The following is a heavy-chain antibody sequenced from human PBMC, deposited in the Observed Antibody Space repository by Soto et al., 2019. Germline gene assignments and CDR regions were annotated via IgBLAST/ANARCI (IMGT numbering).Heavy chain of an antibody. J-gene: IGHJ6*02. Sequence: QVQLQESGPGLVQPSGTLSLTCAVSGDSITGDNWWSWVRQPPGKGLEWMGEIHHSGATNYNPSLKSGVTIAVDKSKNQFSLQLNSVSAADTAMFYCATQGFYRMGVWGRGTTVTVSS. V-gene: IGHV4-4*02. CDR3: ATQGFYRMGV. CDR2: IHHSGAT. CDR1: GDSITGDNW.